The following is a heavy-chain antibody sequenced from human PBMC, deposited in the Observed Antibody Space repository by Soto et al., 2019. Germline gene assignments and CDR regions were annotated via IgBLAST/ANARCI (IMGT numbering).Heavy chain of an antibody. J-gene: IGHJ4*01. Sequence: GGSLRLSCAASGFTVSSIYMSWVRQAPGKGLEWVSIIYSGGTTYYADSVKGRFTISRDTSKNTLYLQMNSLRAEDTAVYYCARFGAAAGTEARDFDSWGPGTLVTVSS. CDR2: IYSGGTT. CDR1: GFTVSSIY. V-gene: IGHV3-53*01. D-gene: IGHD6-13*01. CDR3: ARFGAAAGTEARDFDS.